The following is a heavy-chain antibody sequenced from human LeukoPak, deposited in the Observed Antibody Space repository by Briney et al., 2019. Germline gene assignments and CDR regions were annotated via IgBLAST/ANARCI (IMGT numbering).Heavy chain of an antibody. D-gene: IGHD6-13*01. Sequence: PSQTLSLTFTVSGGSISSGDYYWSWIRQPPGKGLEWIGYIYYSGNTYYNPCLKSRVTISVDTSKNQFSLKLSSVTAADTAVYYCARDGKYSSSWYRLDAFDIWGQGTMVTVSS. CDR2: IYYSGNT. V-gene: IGHV4-30-4*01. J-gene: IGHJ3*02. CDR1: GGSISSGDYY. CDR3: ARDGKYSSSWYRLDAFDI.